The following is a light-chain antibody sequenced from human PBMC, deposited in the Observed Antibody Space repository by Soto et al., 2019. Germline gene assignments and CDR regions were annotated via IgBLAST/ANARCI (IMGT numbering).Light chain of an antibody. Sequence: QAVVTQEPSLNVSPGGTVTLPCGSSTGAVTNGHNPYWFQQKPGQAPRPLIYDTTNRSTWTPPRFSGSLLGGKAALPLSGAQPEDEAEYYCLLSYNGPYVFGTGTKVTVL. J-gene: IGLJ1*01. CDR3: LLSYNGPYV. CDR2: DTT. CDR1: TGAVTNGHN. V-gene: IGLV7-46*01.